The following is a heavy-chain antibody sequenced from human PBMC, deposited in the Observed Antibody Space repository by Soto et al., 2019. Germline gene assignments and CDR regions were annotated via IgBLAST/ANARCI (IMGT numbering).Heavy chain of an antibody. CDR2: IYHSGST. V-gene: IGHV4-30-2*01. Sequence: PSETLSLTCTVSGGSISSYFYIWIRQPPGKGLEWIGYIYHSGSTYYNPSLKSRVTISVDRSKNQFSLKLSSVTAADTAVYYCARVLYGYYFDYWGQGTLVTVSS. D-gene: IGHD2-8*01. CDR1: GGSISSYF. CDR3: ARVLYGYYFDY. J-gene: IGHJ4*02.